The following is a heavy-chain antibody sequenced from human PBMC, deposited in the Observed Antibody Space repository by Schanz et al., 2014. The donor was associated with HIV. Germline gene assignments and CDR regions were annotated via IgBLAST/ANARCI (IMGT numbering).Heavy chain of an antibody. Sequence: QGQLLQSGAEVKKPGASVKVSCKVSGYSLTEPSMHWVRQAPGKGLEWMGGFDPEDARTIYAQKFQGRVTMTEDTSTDTAYMELSSLRPEDTAVYYCTIDKTNYDSSGYYYRAWGQGTLVTVSP. CDR3: TIDKTNYDSSGYYYRA. J-gene: IGHJ5*02. CDR1: GYSLTEPS. CDR2: FDPEDART. D-gene: IGHD3-22*01. V-gene: IGHV1-24*01.